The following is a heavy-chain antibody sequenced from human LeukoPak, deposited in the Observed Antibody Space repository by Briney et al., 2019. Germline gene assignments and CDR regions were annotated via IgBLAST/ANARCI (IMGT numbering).Heavy chain of an antibody. Sequence: PSETLSLTCTVSGGSISSYYWSWIRQPPGKGLEWIGYIYYSGSTNYNPSLKSRVTISVDTSKNQFSLKLSSVTAADTAVYYCARASDFWSGYSFDYWGRGTLVTVSS. CDR2: IYYSGST. CDR3: ARASDFWSGYSFDY. V-gene: IGHV4-59*01. CDR1: GGSISSYY. J-gene: IGHJ4*02. D-gene: IGHD3-3*01.